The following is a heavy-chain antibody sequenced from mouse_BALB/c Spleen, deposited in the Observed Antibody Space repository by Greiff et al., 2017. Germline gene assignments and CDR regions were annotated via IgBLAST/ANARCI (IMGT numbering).Heavy chain of an antibody. Sequence: EVQLQQSGAELVRPGALVKLSCKASGFNIKDYYMHWVKQRPEQGLEWIGWIDPENGNTIYDPKFQGKASITADTSSNTAHLQLSSLTSEDTAVYYCARGGYFDYWGQGTTLTVSS. V-gene: IGHV14-1*02. J-gene: IGHJ2*01. CDR3: ARGGYFDY. CDR1: GFNIKDYY. CDR2: IDPENGNT.